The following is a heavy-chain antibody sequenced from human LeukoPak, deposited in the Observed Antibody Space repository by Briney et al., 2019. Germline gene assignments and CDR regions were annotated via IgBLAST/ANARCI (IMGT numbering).Heavy chain of an antibody. CDR3: ARTRRSSSTSYNWFDP. CDR2: FSAYNGNT. V-gene: IGHV1-18*01. CDR1: GYTFTSYG. Sequence: ASVKVSCKASGYTFTSYGISWVRQAPGQGLEWMGWFSAYNGNTNYAQKLQGRVTMTTDTSTSTAYMELRSLRSDDTAVYYCARTRRSSSTSYNWFDPWGQGTLVTVSS. D-gene: IGHD2-2*01. J-gene: IGHJ5*02.